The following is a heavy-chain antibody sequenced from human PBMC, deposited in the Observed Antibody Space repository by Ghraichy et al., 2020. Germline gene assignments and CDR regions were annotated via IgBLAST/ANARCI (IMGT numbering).Heavy chain of an antibody. J-gene: IGHJ2*01. Sequence: SETLSLTCAVYGGSFSGYYWSWIRQPPGKGLEWIGEINHSGSTNYNQSLKSRVTISVDTSKNQFSLKLSSVTAADTAVYYCARGGVTTVLRHFDLWGRGTLVTVSS. D-gene: IGHD4-17*01. CDR1: GGSFSGYY. CDR2: INHSGST. V-gene: IGHV4-34*01. CDR3: ARGGVTTVLRHFDL.